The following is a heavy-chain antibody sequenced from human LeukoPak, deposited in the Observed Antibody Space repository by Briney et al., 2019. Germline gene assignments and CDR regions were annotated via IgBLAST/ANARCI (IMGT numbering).Heavy chain of an antibody. J-gene: IGHJ5*02. Sequence: PGGSLRLSCAASGFTFSSYAMSWVRQAPGKGLEWVSAISGSGGSTYYADSVKGRFTISRDNSKNTLYLQMNSLRAEDTAVYYCANLPTVVTQSSWFDPWGQGTLVTVSS. D-gene: IGHD4-23*01. CDR1: GFTFSSYA. CDR3: ANLPTVVTQSSWFDP. CDR2: ISGSGGST. V-gene: IGHV3-23*01.